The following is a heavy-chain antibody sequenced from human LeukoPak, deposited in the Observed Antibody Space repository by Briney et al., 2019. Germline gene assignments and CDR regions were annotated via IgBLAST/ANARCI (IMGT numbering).Heavy chain of an antibody. Sequence: SETLSLTCTVSGGSISSHYWSWIRQPPGKGLEWIGYIYYSGSTNYNPSLKSRVTISVDTSKNQFSLKLSSVTAADTAVYYCARQSVYGDYVDWFDPWGQGTLVTVSS. CDR1: GGSISSHY. CDR3: ARQSVYGDYVDWFDP. J-gene: IGHJ5*02. V-gene: IGHV4-59*08. D-gene: IGHD4-17*01. CDR2: IYYSGST.